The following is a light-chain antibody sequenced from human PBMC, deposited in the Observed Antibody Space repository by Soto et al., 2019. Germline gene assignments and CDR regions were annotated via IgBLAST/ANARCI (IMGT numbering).Light chain of an antibody. J-gene: IGLJ1*01. CDR1: SSNIGAGSD. CDR2: SNN. V-gene: IGLV1-40*01. Sequence: QSALTQPPSVSGAPGQRVTISCTGSSSNIGAGSDVHWYQQLPGTAPKLLIYSNNNRPSGVPDRFSGSRSGTSASLAITGLQAEDEADYYCQPYDTSLSGFYVFGTGTKVTV. CDR3: QPYDTSLSGFYV.